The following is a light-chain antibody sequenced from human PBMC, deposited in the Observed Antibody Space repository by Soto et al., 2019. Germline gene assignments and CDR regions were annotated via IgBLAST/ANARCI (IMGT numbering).Light chain of an antibody. CDR1: QTINEW. CDR2: QAS. Sequence: DIQMTQSPSTLSASVGERVTITCRASQTINEWLAWYQQKIGKAPKVLIYQASPLASAVPSRFSGSGSGTTFTLTISSLQPDDSATYYCQHYNSYPYSFGQGTKLEI. J-gene: IGKJ2*03. CDR3: QHYNSYPYS. V-gene: IGKV1-5*03.